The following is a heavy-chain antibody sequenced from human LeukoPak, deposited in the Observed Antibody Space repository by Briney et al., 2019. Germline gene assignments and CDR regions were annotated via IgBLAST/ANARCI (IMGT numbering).Heavy chain of an antibody. J-gene: IGHJ4*02. Sequence: SETLSLTCTVSVGSLSSYYWSWIRQPPGKGVVGIVYIYCSGSTNYNPSLKSRVTISVDTSKNQFSLKLSSVTAADTAVYYCARDLEYSSSLWGQGTLVTVSS. CDR1: VGSLSSYY. D-gene: IGHD6-6*01. CDR3: ARDLEYSSSL. V-gene: IGHV4-59*01. CDR2: IYCSGST.